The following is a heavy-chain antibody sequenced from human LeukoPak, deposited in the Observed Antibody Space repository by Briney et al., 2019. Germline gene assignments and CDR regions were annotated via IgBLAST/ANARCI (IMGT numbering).Heavy chain of an antibody. J-gene: IGHJ3*02. Sequence: SETLSLTCTVSGGSISSSSYYWGWIRQPAGKGLEWIGRIYTSGTTNYNPSLKSRLTMSVDTSKNQFSLKLSSVTAADTAVYYCARDWHKVAFDIWGQGTMVTVSS. CDR1: GGSISSSSYY. CDR3: ARDWHKVAFDI. V-gene: IGHV4-61*02. CDR2: IYTSGTT. D-gene: IGHD2-21*01.